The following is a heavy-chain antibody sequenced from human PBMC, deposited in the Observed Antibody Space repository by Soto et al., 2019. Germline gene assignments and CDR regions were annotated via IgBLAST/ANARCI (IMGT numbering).Heavy chain of an antibody. CDR2: IKQDGSEK. D-gene: IGHD2-21*02. CDR1: GFTFSSYW. Sequence: EVQLVESGGGLVQPGGSLRLSCAASGFTFSSYWMSWVRQAPGKGLERVANIKQDGSEKYYVDSVKGRFTISRDNAKNSLYLQMNSLRAEDTAVYYCAGAPAYCGGDCYLYWGQGTLVTVSS. CDR3: AGAPAYCGGDCYLY. V-gene: IGHV3-7*05. J-gene: IGHJ4*02.